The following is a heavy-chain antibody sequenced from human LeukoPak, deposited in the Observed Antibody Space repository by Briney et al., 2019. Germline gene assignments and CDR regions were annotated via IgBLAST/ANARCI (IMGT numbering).Heavy chain of an antibody. D-gene: IGHD3-22*01. Sequence: GASVKVSCKASVGTFSSYAMNWVRQAPGQGLEWMGGIIPMFGPANYAQKFQGRVTITADESPSADYMEVRSLNSEDTAVYYCALGLTGIYDSSGSAYWGQGTLVTVSS. CDR2: IIPMFGPA. CDR1: VGTFSSYA. V-gene: IGHV1-69*13. CDR3: ALGLTGIYDSSGSAY. J-gene: IGHJ4*02.